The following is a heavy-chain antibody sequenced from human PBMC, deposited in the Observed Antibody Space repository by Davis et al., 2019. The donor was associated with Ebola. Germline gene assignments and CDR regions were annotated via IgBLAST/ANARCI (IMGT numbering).Heavy chain of an antibody. J-gene: IGHJ3*02. V-gene: IGHV1-18*01. CDR3: ARDRDHAFDI. CDR1: GYTFTDNG. CDR2: ISVHRGNT. Sequence: ASVKVSCKASGYTFTDNGISWVRQAPGHGLEWMGWISVHRGNTNYAQRFQGRATLTTDTSANTAYMELRSLRSDDTAVYYCARDRDHAFDIWGQGTKVTVSS.